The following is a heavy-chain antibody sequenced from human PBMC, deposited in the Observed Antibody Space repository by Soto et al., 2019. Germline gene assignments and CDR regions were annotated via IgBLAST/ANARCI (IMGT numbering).Heavy chain of an antibody. CDR1: GGSISSYY. CDR2: IYYSGST. J-gene: IGHJ3*02. Sequence: SETLSLTCTVSGGSISSYYWSWIRQPPGKGLEWIGYIYYSGSTNYNPSLKSRVTISVDTSKNQFSLKLSSVTAADTAVYYCAVPGHGAAFDIWGQGTMVTVSS. CDR3: AVPGHGAAFDI. V-gene: IGHV4-59*01. D-gene: IGHD3-10*01.